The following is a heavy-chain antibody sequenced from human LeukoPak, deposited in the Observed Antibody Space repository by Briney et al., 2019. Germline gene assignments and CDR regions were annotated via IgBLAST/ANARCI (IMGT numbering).Heavy chain of an antibody. Sequence: SETLSLTCTVSGGSISSYYWSCIRQPPGKGLEWIGYIYYSGSTNYNPSLKSRVTISVDTSKNQFSLKLSSVTAADTAVYYCARDLASVTAIPTAVMDWGQGTLVTVSS. CDR1: GGSISSYY. CDR3: ARDLASVTAIPTAVMD. D-gene: IGHD2-21*02. V-gene: IGHV4-59*01. J-gene: IGHJ1*01. CDR2: IYYSGST.